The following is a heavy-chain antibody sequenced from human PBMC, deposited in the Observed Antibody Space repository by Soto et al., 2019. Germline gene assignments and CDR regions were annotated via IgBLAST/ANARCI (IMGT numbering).Heavy chain of an antibody. J-gene: IGHJ3*02. CDR1: GGTFSSYA. CDR2: IIPIFGTA. V-gene: IGHV1-69*01. CDR3: ARMADMITFGGVIAPGAFDI. Sequence: QVQLVQSGAEVKKPGSSVKVSCKASGGTFSSYAISWVRQAPGQGLEWMGGIIPIFGTANYAQKFQGRVTITADESTSTAYMELSSLRSEDTAVYCCARMADMITFGGVIAPGAFDIWGQGTMVTVSS. D-gene: IGHD3-16*02.